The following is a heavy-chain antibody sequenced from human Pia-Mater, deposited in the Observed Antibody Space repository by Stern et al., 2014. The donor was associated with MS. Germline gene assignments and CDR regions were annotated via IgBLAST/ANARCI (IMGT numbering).Heavy chain of an antibody. CDR3: ARGVAGSYYNKWFDP. V-gene: IGHV4-4*07. CDR2: VYTSGGT. D-gene: IGHD3-10*01. Sequence: QLQLQESGPGLVKPSETLSLTCTVSGGAMTTYYWTWIRQPAGKGLEWIGLVYTSGGTHYNTPLSSRFTVSGATSKTQFSLDLRSVTAADTAVYYCARGVAGSYYNKWFDPWGQGILVTVSS. CDR1: GGAMTTYY. J-gene: IGHJ5*02.